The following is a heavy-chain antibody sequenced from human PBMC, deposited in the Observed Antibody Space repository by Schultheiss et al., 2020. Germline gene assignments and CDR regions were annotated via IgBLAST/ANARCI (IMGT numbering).Heavy chain of an antibody. J-gene: IGHJ6*02. CDR1: GFTFSSYG. CDR2: IKSKTDGGTT. Sequence: GGSLRLSCAASGFTFSSYGMHWVRQAPGKGLVWVGRIKSKTDGGTTDYAAPVKGRFTISRDDSKNTLYLQMNSLKTEDTAVYYCARGIAARHLYYYYYGMDVWGQGTTVTVSS. D-gene: IGHD6-6*01. V-gene: IGHV3-15*07. CDR3: ARGIAARHLYYYYYGMDV.